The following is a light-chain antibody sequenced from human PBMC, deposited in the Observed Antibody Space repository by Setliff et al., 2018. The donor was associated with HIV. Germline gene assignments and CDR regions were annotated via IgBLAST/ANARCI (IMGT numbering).Light chain of an antibody. J-gene: IGLJ1*01. CDR2: EVN. CDR3: TSYASSSTLYG. Sequence: QSALTQPASVSGSPGQSITISCTGTSSDVGGYNYVSWYQQYPGKAPKLMIYEVNNRPSGVSNRFSGSKSGNTASLTISGLQAEDEADYYCTSYASSSTLYGFGTGTRSPS. CDR1: SSDVGGYNY. V-gene: IGLV2-14*01.